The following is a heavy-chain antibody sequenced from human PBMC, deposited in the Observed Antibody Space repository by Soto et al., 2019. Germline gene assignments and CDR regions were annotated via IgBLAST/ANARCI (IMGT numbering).Heavy chain of an antibody. J-gene: IGHJ4*02. Sequence: QVPLQESGPGLVKPSQTLSLTCTVSGGSISSEGYYRSWFRQLPGKGLEWIGDIYYSGTTYHNPSLRSRLTISGDASKNQFSLKLSSVTAADTALYYCARGRGYSYGPYYFDYWGQGTLVTVSS. CDR1: GGSISSEGYY. V-gene: IGHV4-31*03. D-gene: IGHD5-18*01. CDR2: IYYSGTT. CDR3: ARGRGYSYGPYYFDY.